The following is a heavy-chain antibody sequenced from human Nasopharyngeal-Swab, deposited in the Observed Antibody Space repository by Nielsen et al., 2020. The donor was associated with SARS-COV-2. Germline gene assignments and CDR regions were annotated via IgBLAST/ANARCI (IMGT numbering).Heavy chain of an antibody. CDR1: GFTFSSYA. V-gene: IGHV3-21*01. J-gene: IGHJ4*02. Sequence: GESLKISCAAAGFTFSSYAMNWVRQAPGKGLEWVSVIYSGGTTTYYADSVKGRFTISRDNAKNSLYLQMNSLRAEDTAVYYCAREHQNYYDSSGYVDWGQGTLVTVSS. CDR3: AREHQNYYDSSGYVD. D-gene: IGHD3-22*01. CDR2: IYSGGTTT.